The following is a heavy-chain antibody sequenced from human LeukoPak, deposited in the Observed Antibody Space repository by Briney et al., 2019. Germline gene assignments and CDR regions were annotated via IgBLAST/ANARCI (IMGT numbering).Heavy chain of an antibody. J-gene: IGHJ5*02. CDR3: AKDGEEQYPGSSWYPSWFDP. D-gene: IGHD6-13*01. CDR1: GFTFSSYA. V-gene: IGHV3-23*01. Sequence: QAGGSLRLSCAASGFTFSSYAMSWVRQAPGKGLEWVSAISGSGGSTYYADSVKGRFTISRDNSKNTLYLQMNSLRAEDTAVYYCAKDGEEQYPGSSWYPSWFDPWGQGTLVTVSS. CDR2: ISGSGGST.